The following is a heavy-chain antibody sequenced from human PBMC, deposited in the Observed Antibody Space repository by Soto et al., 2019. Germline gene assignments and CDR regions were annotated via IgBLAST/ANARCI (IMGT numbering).Heavy chain of an antibody. CDR2: FDPEDGET. CDR1: GYTLTELS. D-gene: IGHD4-4*01. Sequence: ASVKVSCKVSGYTLTELSMHWVRQAPGKGLEWMGGFDPEDGETIYAQKLQGRVTMTEDTSTDTAYMELSSLRSEDTAVYYCATTPLTTVTNPYYYYGMDVWGQGTTVTVSS. V-gene: IGHV1-24*01. J-gene: IGHJ6*02. CDR3: ATTPLTTVTNPYYYYGMDV.